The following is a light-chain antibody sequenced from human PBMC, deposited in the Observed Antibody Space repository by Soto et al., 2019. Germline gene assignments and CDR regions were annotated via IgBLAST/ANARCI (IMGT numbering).Light chain of an antibody. CDR2: ENN. CDR3: GTWDTSLSDCV. CDR1: SSNIGSDY. J-gene: IGLJ3*02. V-gene: IGLV1-51*02. Sequence: QSVLTQPPSVSAAPGQKVTISCSGSSSNIGSDYVSWYQQLPGTAPKLLIYENNKRPSGIPDRFSGSKSGTSATLGITGLQTGDEADYYCGTWDTSLSDCVFGGGTKLTVL.